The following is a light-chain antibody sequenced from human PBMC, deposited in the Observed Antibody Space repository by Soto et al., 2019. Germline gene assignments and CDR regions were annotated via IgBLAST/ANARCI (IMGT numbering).Light chain of an antibody. Sequence: IVLTQSPATLSLSPGERATLSCSASQSVSSYLAWYQQKPGQAPRLLIYDASNRATGIPDRFSGSGSETDFTLTISRLEPEDFAVYYCQQYGTSPTITFGQGTRLEI. CDR1: QSVSSY. CDR3: QQYGTSPTIT. CDR2: DAS. J-gene: IGKJ5*01. V-gene: IGKV3-11*01.